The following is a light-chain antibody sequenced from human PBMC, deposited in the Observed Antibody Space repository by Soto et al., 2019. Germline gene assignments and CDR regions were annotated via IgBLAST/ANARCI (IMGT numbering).Light chain of an antibody. J-gene: IGKJ5*01. V-gene: IGKV1-27*01. CDR2: AAS. CDR3: QQYNNWLTIT. Sequence: DIQLTQSPSSLSASVGDRVTITCRASLPISNYLAWYQQKPGKIPNLLIYAASTMQEGVPSRFSGSGSGTDLTLTISSLEPTDFAVYYCQQYNNWLTITFGQGTRLEIK. CDR1: LPISNY.